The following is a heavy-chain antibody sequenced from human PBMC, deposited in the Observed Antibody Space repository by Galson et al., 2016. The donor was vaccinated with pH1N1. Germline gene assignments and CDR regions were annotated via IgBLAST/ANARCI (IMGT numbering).Heavy chain of an antibody. CDR1: GYSFTNYW. V-gene: IGHV5-51*03. D-gene: IGHD2-2*01. CDR2: IYPGDSDV. CDR3: ARSPGIDVAAMPWEF. Sequence: QSGAEVKKPGESLKISCKGSGYSFTNYWIGWVRQIPGKGLEWMGVIYPGDSDVRYTPSFQGQVTISADKSISTAYLQWGSLRASDTAMYYCARSPGIDVAAMPWEFWGQGTAVTVSS. J-gene: IGHJ4*01.